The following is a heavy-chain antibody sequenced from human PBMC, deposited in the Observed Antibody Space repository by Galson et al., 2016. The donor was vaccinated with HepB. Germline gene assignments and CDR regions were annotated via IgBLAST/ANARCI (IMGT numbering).Heavy chain of an antibody. CDR2: IYRNRGIT. V-gene: IGHV3-20*01. CDR3: ARDRRYSGSSSSSYKCMDL. D-gene: IGHD5-12*01. Sequence: SLRLSCAASGFPFDEYDMSWVRQVPGKGLEWVSGIYRNRGITCYADSVRGRFTISRDNARNSLYLQMNSLRSEDTALYLCARDRRYSGSSSSSYKCMDLWGQGTSVFVSS. J-gene: IGHJ6*02. CDR1: GFPFDEYD.